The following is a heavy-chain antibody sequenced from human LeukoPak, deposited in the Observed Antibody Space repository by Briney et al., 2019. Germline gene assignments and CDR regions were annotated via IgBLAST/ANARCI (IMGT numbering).Heavy chain of an antibody. CDR3: ARGRSSSWHTMVHYYYMDV. CDR1: GGSISRSSW. D-gene: IGHD6-13*01. Sequence: SGTLSLTCAVSGGSISRSSWWSWVRQPPGKGLEWIGEIYESGSANYNPSLKSRVTMSVDTSKNQFSLKLSSVTAADTAVYYCARGRSSSWHTMVHYYYMDVWGKGTTVTISS. V-gene: IGHV4-4*02. J-gene: IGHJ6*03. CDR2: IYESGSA.